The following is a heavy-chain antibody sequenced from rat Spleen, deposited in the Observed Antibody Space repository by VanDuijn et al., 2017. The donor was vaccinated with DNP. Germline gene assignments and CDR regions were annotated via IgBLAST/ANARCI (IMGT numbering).Heavy chain of an antibody. Sequence: EVQLVESGGGLVQPGRSLKLSCTVSGFTFSDYNMAWVRHAPKKGLEWVAYITYDGGGTYYRDSVRGRFTVSRDDSTSTLYLQMDSLRSEDTATYYCTRGGTYYFDYWGQGVMVTVSS. CDR1: GFTFSDYN. J-gene: IGHJ2*01. CDR3: TRGGTYYFDY. CDR2: ITYDGGGT. V-gene: IGHV5-7*01.